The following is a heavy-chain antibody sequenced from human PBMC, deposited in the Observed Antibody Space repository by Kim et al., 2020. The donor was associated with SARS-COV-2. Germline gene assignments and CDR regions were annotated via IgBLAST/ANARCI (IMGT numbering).Heavy chain of an antibody. CDR2: INHSGST. CDR1: GGSFSGYY. D-gene: IGHD2-15*01. J-gene: IGHJ6*02. CDR3: ALGYCSGGSCPSYYYGMDV. V-gene: IGHV4-34*01. Sequence: SETLSLTCAVYGGSFSGYYWSWIRQPPGKGLEWIGEINHSGSTNYNPSLKSRVTISVDTSKNQFSLKLSSVTAADTAVYYCALGYCSGGSCPSYYYGMDVWGQGTTVTVSS.